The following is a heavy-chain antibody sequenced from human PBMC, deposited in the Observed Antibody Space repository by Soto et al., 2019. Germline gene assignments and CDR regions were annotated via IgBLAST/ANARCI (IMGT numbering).Heavy chain of an antibody. CDR2: IIPILGIA. Sequence: GASVKVSCKASGGTFSSYTISWVRQAPGQGLEWMGRIIPILGIANYAQKFQGRVTITADKSTSTAYMELSSLRSEDTAVYYCAMGAYCGGDCYGNWFDPWGQGTLVTVSS. J-gene: IGHJ5*02. CDR3: AMGAYCGGDCYGNWFDP. D-gene: IGHD2-21*01. V-gene: IGHV1-69*02. CDR1: GGTFSSYT.